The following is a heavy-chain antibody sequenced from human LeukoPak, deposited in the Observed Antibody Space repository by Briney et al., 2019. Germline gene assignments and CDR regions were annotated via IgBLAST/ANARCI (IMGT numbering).Heavy chain of an antibody. CDR2: ISASRDIT. J-gene: IGHJ6*03. V-gene: IGHV3-48*01. D-gene: IGHD3-3*01. CDR1: RFTFSSYS. CDR3: VRGSLASGVVVYYYYYLDV. Sequence: GGSLRLSCAASRFTFSSYSMNWVRQAPGRGLEWVSYISASRDITYYADSVKGRFTISRDNAKNSLYLQMNSLRAEDTADYYCVRGSLASGVVVYYYYYLDVWGKGTTVTVSS.